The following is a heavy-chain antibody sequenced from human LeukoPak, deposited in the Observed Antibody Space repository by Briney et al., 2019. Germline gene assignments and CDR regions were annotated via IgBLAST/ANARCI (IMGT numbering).Heavy chain of an antibody. D-gene: IGHD4-17*01. J-gene: IGHJ4*02. V-gene: IGHV1-46*01. Sequence: VASVKVSCKASGYTFTSYGISWVRQAPGQGLEWMGIINPSGGSTSYSQKFQGRVTMTRDMSTSTVYMDLSSLRSEDTAVYYCARYGHSPYFDDWGQGTLVTVSS. CDR3: ARYGHSPYFDD. CDR1: GYTFTSYG. CDR2: INPSGGST.